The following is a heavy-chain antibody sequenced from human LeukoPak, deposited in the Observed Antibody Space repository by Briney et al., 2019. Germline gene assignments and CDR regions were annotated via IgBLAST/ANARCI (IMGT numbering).Heavy chain of an antibody. V-gene: IGHV3-23*01. Sequence: GVSLRLSCAASGFTFSSYDMSWVRQAPGKGLEWVSAISGSGGSTYYADFVKGRFTISRDNSKNTLYLQMNSVRADDTAVYYCAKALITMVRGVIINPFDYWGQGTLVSVSS. CDR1: GFTFSSYD. CDR3: AKALITMVRGVIINPFDY. D-gene: IGHD3-10*01. CDR2: ISGSGGST. J-gene: IGHJ4*02.